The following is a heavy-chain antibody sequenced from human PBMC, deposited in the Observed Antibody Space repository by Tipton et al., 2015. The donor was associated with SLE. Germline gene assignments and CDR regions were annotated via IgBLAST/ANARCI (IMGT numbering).Heavy chain of an antibody. V-gene: IGHV3-53*04. CDR3: ASRYNYYGSGSYAFDI. CDR2: IYSGGST. Sequence: SLRLSCAASGFTVSSNYMSWVRPAPGTWLEWVSVIYSGGSTYYADSVKGRFTISRHNSKNTLYLQMNSLRAEDTAVYYCASRYNYYGSGSYAFDIWGQGTMVTVSS. J-gene: IGHJ3*02. CDR1: GFTVSSNY. D-gene: IGHD3-10*01.